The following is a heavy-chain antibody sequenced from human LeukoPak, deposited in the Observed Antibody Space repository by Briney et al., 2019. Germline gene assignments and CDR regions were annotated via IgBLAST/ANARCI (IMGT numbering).Heavy chain of an antibody. CDR2: MEPNSGNT. V-gene: IGHV1-8*01. CDR3: ARVAGSLSD. CDR1: GYTFSSYD. J-gene: IGHJ4*02. Sequence: ASVKVSCKASGYTFSSYDINWARQAPGQGLEWMGWMEPNSGNTGYAQKFQGRVTMTRDTSISTAYMELSSLRSEDTAVYYCARVAGSLSDWGQGTPVTVSA.